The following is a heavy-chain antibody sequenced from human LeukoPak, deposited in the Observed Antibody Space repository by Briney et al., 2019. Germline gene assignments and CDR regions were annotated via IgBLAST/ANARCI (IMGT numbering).Heavy chain of an antibody. D-gene: IGHD2-2*01. CDR1: GGSFSGYY. CDR3: AREHLMPDAFDI. CDR2: INHSGST. J-gene: IGHJ3*02. V-gene: IGHV4-34*01. Sequence: SETLSLTCAVYGGSFSGYYWGWIRQPPGKGLEWIGEINHSGSTNYNPSLKSRVTISVDTSKNQFSLKLSSVTAADTAVYYCAREHLMPDAFDIWGQGTLVTVSS.